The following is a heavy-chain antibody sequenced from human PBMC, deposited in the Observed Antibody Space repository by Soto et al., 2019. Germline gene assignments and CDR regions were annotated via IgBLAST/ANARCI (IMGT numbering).Heavy chain of an antibody. CDR3: AHWGVITMVRGVIMSDAFDI. CDR2: IYWDDDK. V-gene: IGHV2-5*02. CDR1: GFSLSTSGVG. Sequence: QITLKESGPTLVKPTQTLTLTCTFSGFSLSTSGVGVGWIRQPPGKALEWLALIYWDDDKRYSPSLKSRLTITKDTSKNQVVLTMTNMDPVDTATYYCAHWGVITMVRGVIMSDAFDIWGQGTMVTVSS. D-gene: IGHD3-10*01. J-gene: IGHJ3*02.